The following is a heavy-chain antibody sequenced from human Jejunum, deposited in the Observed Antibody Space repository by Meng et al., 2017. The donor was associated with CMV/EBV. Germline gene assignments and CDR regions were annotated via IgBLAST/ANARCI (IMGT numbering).Heavy chain of an antibody. V-gene: IGHV4-4*02. CDR2: IYHSGRT. J-gene: IGHJ4*02. Sequence: QGHVPESRAGRVDTSGTRSLTCSVSGVSIRNDQWWIWVRQAPGKGLEWIGEIYHSGRTNYNPSVKSRVSMSVDKSQNHFSLRLSSVTAADTAVYYCTTLYGDSISWGQGTLVTVSS. CDR3: TTLYGDSIS. CDR1: GVSIRNDQW. D-gene: IGHD4-17*01.